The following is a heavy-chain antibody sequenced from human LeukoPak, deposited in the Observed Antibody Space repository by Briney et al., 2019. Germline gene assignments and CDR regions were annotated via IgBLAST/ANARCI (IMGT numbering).Heavy chain of an antibody. CDR2: ISSSGSTI. J-gene: IGHJ6*02. CDR1: GFTFSDYY. D-gene: IGHD6-13*01. CDR3: ASLYRVEPGYSSSWWYYYYYGMDV. V-gene: IGHV3-11*01. Sequence: PGGSLRLSCAASGFTFSDYYMSWIRQAPGKGLEWVSYISSSGSTIYYADSVKGRFTISRDNAKNSLYLQMNSLRAEDTAVYYCASLYRVEPGYSSSWWYYYYYGMDVWGQGTTVTVSS.